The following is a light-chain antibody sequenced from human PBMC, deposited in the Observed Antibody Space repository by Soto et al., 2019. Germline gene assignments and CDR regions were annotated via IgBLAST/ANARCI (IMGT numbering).Light chain of an antibody. CDR3: SSYTSSSTLYV. V-gene: IGLV2-14*01. J-gene: IGLJ1*01. CDR1: SSDLGGYNY. Sequence: QSVLTQPASVSGSPGQSIALSCTGTSSDLGGYNYVSWYQQHPGKAPKLMIYDVSNRPSGVSNRFSGSKSGNTASLTISGLQAEDEADYYCSSYTSSSTLYVFGTGTKVTVL. CDR2: DVS.